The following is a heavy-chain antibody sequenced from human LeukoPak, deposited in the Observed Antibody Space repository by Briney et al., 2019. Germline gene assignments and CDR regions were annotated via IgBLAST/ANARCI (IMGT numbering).Heavy chain of an antibody. CDR1: GGSISSSNCY. V-gene: IGHV4-31*03. CDR3: ARNRGEYSNFDY. J-gene: IGHJ4*02. CDR2: IYYSGST. D-gene: IGHD5-18*01. Sequence: PSETLSLTCTVSGGSISSSNCYWSWIRQHPGKGLEWIGYIYYSGSTYYNPSLKSRITLSVDTSKNQFSLELSSVTAADTAVYYCARNRGEYSNFDYWGQGTLVTVSS.